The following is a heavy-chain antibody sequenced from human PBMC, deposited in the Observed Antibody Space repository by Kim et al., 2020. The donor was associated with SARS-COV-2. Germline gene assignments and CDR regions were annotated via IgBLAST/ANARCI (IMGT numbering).Heavy chain of an antibody. CDR3: TRGGNYRFEF. D-gene: IGHD1-7*01. Sequence: SEKFYVDSVRGRFTISRDNVKNSLYLQMNSLRAEDTAVYYCTRGGNYRFEFGGQGTLVTVSS. CDR2: SEK. V-gene: IGHV3-7*01. J-gene: IGHJ4*02.